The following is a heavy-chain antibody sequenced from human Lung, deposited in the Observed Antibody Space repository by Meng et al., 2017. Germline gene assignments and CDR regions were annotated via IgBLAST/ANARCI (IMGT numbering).Heavy chain of an antibody. J-gene: IGHJ4*02. Sequence: EVQLVESGGGLVKPGGSLRRSCDGSGFTFSNAYMTWVRQVPGKRLEWVGRIKSKPDGETIDYAAPVKGRFTISRDDSKNTVYLQMNSLKTEDTAVYYCSGHIDYWGQGTLVTVSS. V-gene: IGHV3-15*01. CDR1: GFTFSNAY. D-gene: IGHD5-12*01. CDR3: SGHIDY. CDR2: IKSKPDGETI.